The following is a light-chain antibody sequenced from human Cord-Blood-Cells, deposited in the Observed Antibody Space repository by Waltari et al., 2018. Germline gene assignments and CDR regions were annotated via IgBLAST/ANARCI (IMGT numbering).Light chain of an antibody. CDR3: QQRSNWLT. CDR2: DAS. Sequence: EVVLTKSPATVSLSPGERATRSCRASQSVSSYLAWYQQKPGQAPRLLIYDASNRATGIPARFMGSGSGTDFTLTISSLEPEDFAVYYCQQRSNWLTFGGGTKVEIK. J-gene: IGKJ4*01. V-gene: IGKV3-11*01. CDR1: QSVSSY.